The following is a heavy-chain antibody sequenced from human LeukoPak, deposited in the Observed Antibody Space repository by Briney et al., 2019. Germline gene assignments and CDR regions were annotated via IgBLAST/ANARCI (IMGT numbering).Heavy chain of an antibody. CDR1: GGSIDSSSYY. CDR3: ARQRADYFYHYMDV. CDR2: IYYSGTT. J-gene: IGHJ6*03. V-gene: IGHV4-39*01. Sequence: SETLSLTCTVSGGSIDSSSYYWDWIRQPPGKGLEWLGNIYYSGTTFYTSSLKSRVTISTDLSKNQFSLRLTSVTAADTAVYYCARQRADYFYHYMDVWGKGTTVIVSS.